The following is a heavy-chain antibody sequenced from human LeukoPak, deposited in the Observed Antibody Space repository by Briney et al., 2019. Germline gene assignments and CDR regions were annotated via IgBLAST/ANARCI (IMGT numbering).Heavy chain of an antibody. CDR3: ARDIYSLGGGSRPKSDWFDP. V-gene: IGHV1-24*01. Sequence: ASVKVSCKVSGYTLTELSMHWVRQAPGKGLEWMGGFDPEDGETIYAQKFQGRVTMTEDTSTDTAYMEQSSLRSEDTAVYYCARDIYSLGGGSRPKSDWFDPWGQGTLVTVSS. CDR2: FDPEDGET. D-gene: IGHD3-10*01. CDR1: GYTLTELS. J-gene: IGHJ5*02.